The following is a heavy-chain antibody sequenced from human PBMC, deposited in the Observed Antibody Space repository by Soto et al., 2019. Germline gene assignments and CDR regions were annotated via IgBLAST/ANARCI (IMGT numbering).Heavy chain of an antibody. CDR3: ARGATIFGVVIGPLFG. D-gene: IGHD3-3*01. CDR1: GYTFTGYD. J-gene: IGHJ1*01. Sequence: XSVKVSCQASGYTFTGYDMHWVRQAPVQGLEWMGWINPNSGGTNYSQKFQGRVTMTRDTSINKAYMELSRLRSDDTAVYYCARGATIFGVVIGPLFGWGQGTLVTVSS. CDR2: INPNSGGT. V-gene: IGHV1-2*02.